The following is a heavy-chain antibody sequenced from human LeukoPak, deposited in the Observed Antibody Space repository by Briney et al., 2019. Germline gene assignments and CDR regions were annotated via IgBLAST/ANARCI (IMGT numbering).Heavy chain of an antibody. Sequence: PGGSLRLSCAASGFTFSSYGMHWVRQAPGKGLEWVAFIRYDGSNKYYADSVKGRFTISRDNSKNTLYLQMNSLRAEDTAVYYCAKDALSGAEDQLLFYYMDVWGKGTTVTVSS. CDR2: IRYDGSNK. V-gene: IGHV3-30*02. CDR1: GFTFSSYG. CDR3: AKDALSGAEDQLLFYYMDV. J-gene: IGHJ6*03. D-gene: IGHD2-2*01.